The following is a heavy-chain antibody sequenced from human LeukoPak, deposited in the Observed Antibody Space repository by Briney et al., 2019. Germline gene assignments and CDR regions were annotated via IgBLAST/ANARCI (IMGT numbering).Heavy chain of an antibody. CDR1: GFTFSSYA. CDR2: ISDSGATT. Sequence: GGSLRLSCAGSGFTFSSYAMSWVRQAPGKGLEWVSAISDSGATTDYADSVKGRFTISRDNFKNKLYLQMNSLRAEDTAVYYCVKDWQWFDPWGQGTLVTVSS. V-gene: IGHV3-23*01. J-gene: IGHJ5*02. CDR3: VKDWQWFDP.